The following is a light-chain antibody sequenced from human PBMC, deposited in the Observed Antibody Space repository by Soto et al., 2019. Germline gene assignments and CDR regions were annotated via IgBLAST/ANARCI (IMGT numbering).Light chain of an antibody. Sequence: EIVMTQSPATLSVSPGERATLSCRASQSVSSNLAWFLQVPGQAPRLLIYGASTRATGVPARFSGSGSGTEFTLTISSLQSEDFAVYYCQQYNNWPRTFGQGTKV. CDR2: GAS. CDR3: QQYNNWPRT. V-gene: IGKV3-15*01. J-gene: IGKJ1*01. CDR1: QSVSSN.